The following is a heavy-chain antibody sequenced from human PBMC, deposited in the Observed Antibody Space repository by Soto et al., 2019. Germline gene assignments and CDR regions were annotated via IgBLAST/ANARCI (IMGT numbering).Heavy chain of an antibody. CDR3: ARTNYYGSGSYPFDY. CDR2: IYHSGST. CDR1: GGSMSSGGYF. D-gene: IGHD3-10*01. Sequence: SETLSLTCAVSGGSMSSGGYFWSWIRQPPGKGLEWIGYIYHSGSTYYNPSLKSRVTISVDRSKNQFSLKLSSLTAADTAVYYCARTNYYGSGSYPFDYWGQGTLVTVSS. V-gene: IGHV4-30-2*02. J-gene: IGHJ4*02.